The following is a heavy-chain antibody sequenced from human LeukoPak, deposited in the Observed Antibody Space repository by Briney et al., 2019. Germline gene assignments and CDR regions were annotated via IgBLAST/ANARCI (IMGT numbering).Heavy chain of an antibody. V-gene: IGHV3-23*01. CDR3: AKDRPTFYYYDSSGYPYSAFDY. Sequence: GGSLRLSCATSGFTFSSYAMSWVRQAPGKGLEWVSAISGSGGSTYYADSVKGRFTISRDNSKNTLYLQMNSLRAEDTAVYYCAKDRPTFYYYDSSGYPYSAFDYWGQGTLVTVSS. D-gene: IGHD3-22*01. J-gene: IGHJ4*02. CDR2: ISGSGGST. CDR1: GFTFSSYA.